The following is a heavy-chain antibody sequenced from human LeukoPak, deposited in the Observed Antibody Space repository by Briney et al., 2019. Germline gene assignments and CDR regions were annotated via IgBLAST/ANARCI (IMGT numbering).Heavy chain of an antibody. J-gene: IGHJ4*02. D-gene: IGHD3-22*01. V-gene: IGHV3-7*01. CDR2: IKQDGSEK. CDR1: GFTFSSYW. CDR3: AKSSYYYDSSGYKRYYFDY. Sequence: GGSLRLSCAASGFTFSSYWMSWVRQAPGKGLEWVANIKQDGSEKYYVDSVKGRFTISRDNAKNSLYLQMNSLRAEDAAVYYCAKSSYYYDSSGYKRYYFDYWGQGTLVTVSS.